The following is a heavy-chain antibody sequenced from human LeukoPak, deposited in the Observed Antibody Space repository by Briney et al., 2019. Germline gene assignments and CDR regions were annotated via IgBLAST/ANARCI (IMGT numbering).Heavy chain of an antibody. V-gene: IGHV4-30-2*01. CDR3: ARVSPYYYYGMDV. Sequence: SETLSLTCAVYGGSFSGYSWSWIRQPPGKGLEWIGYVYHSGNTYYNPSLKSRITISVDWFKNQFSLKLSSVTAADTAVYYCARVSPYYYYGMDVWGQGTTVTVSS. CDR1: GGSFSGYS. CDR2: VYHSGNT. J-gene: IGHJ6*02. D-gene: IGHD3-3*02.